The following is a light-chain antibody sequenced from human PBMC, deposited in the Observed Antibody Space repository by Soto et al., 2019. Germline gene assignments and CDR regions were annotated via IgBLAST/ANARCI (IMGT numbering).Light chain of an antibody. CDR3: QHYNNWPPWT. V-gene: IGKV3-15*01. CDR2: GAS. J-gene: IGKJ1*01. CDR1: QSISSN. Sequence: EIVMTQSPATLSVSPGERATLSCRASQSISSNLAWYQQKPGQAPRLLIYGASTRATGIPARFSGSGSGTEVTPTISSLQAEDFAVYYCQHYNNWPPWTFGQGTKVEIK.